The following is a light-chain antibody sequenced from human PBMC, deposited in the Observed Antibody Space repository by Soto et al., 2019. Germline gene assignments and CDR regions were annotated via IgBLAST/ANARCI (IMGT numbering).Light chain of an antibody. Sequence: DIPMTQSPSSLSASVGDRVIITCRASHDIGNKIAWFQQKPGKGPKSLIYDASILQSGVPSKFSGSRSATEFTLTISSLQPEDFATYYCQQYHVYPLTFGGGTKLEIK. CDR2: DAS. CDR1: HDIGNK. V-gene: IGKV1-16*02. CDR3: QQYHVYPLT. J-gene: IGKJ4*01.